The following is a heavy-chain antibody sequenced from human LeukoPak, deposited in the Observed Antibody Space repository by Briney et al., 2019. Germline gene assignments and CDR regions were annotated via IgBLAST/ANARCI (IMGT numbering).Heavy chain of an antibody. J-gene: IGHJ4*02. Sequence: KARGSLRLSCAASGFTFSDYYMSWIRQAPGKGLEWVSYISSSGSTIYYADSVKGRFTISRDNAKNSLYLQMNSLRAEDTAVYYCASGSSSSRVFDYWGQGTLVTVSS. D-gene: IGHD6-6*01. V-gene: IGHV3-11*01. CDR3: ASGSSSSRVFDY. CDR2: ISSSGSTI. CDR1: GFTFSDYY.